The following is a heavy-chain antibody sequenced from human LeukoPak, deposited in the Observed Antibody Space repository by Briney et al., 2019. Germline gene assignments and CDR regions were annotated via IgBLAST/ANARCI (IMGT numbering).Heavy chain of an antibody. CDR1: GGTFSSYA. CDR3: ARASYDYGDYAY. D-gene: IGHD4-17*01. V-gene: IGHV1-2*02. Sequence: ASVKVSCKASGGTFSSYAISWVRQAPGQGLEWMGWINPNSGGTNYAQKFQGRVTMTRDTSISTAYMELSRLRSDDTAVYYCARASYDYGDYAYWGQGTLVTVSS. J-gene: IGHJ4*02. CDR2: INPNSGGT.